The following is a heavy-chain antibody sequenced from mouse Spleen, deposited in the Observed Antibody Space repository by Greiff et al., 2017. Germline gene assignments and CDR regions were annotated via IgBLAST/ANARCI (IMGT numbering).Heavy chain of an antibody. V-gene: IGHV14-4*02. CDR1: GFNIKDYY. CDR3: NALGARATFDY. J-gene: IGHJ2*01. Sequence: EVKLVESGAELVRSGASVKLSCTASGFNIKDYYMHWVKQRPEQGLEWIGWIDPENGDTEYAPKFQGKATMTADTSSNTAYLQLSSLTSEDTAVYYCNALGARATFDYWGQGTTLTVSS. D-gene: IGHD3-1*01. CDR2: IDPENGDT.